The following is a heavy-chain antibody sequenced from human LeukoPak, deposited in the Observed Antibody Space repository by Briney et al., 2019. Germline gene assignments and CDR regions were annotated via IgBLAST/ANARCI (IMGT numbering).Heavy chain of an antibody. V-gene: IGHV4-34*01. Sequence: SETLSLTCAVYGGSFSGYYWSWIRQPPGKGLEWIGEINHSGSTNYNPSLKSRVTISVDTSKNQFSLKLSSVTAADTAVYYCARAKHTGTTIYFDYWGQGTLVTVSP. J-gene: IGHJ4*02. CDR2: INHSGST. CDR3: ARAKHTGTTIYFDY. D-gene: IGHD1-1*01. CDR1: GGSFSGYY.